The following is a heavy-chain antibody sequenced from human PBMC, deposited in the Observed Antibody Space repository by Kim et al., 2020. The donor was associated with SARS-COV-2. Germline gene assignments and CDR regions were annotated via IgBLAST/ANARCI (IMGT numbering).Heavy chain of an antibody. CDR1: GYSFTSYW. CDR2: IDPSDSYT. V-gene: IGHV5-10-1*01. D-gene: IGHD6-13*01. CDR3: ARQDSSNYDFDY. Sequence: GESLKISCKGSGYSFTSYWISWVRQMPGKGLEWMGRIDPSDSYTYYSPSFQGHVTISAYKSISTAYLQWSSLKASDTAMYYCARQDSSNYDFDYWGQGTLVTVSS. J-gene: IGHJ4*02.